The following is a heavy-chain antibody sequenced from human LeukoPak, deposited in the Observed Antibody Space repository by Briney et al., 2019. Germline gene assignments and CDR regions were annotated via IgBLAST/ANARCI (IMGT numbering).Heavy chain of an antibody. V-gene: IGHV3-21*01. CDR3: ARGRGCSSRSCYPDY. CDR2: IGGSNYK. D-gene: IGHD2-15*01. J-gene: IGHJ4*02. Sequence: KPGGSLRLSCAASGFTFSSYAMSWVRQAPGKGLEWVSAIGGSNYKHYANSVKGRFTISRDNAKNSLYLQMNRLGAEDTALYYCARGRGCSSRSCYPDYWGQGTLVTVSS. CDR1: GFTFSSYA.